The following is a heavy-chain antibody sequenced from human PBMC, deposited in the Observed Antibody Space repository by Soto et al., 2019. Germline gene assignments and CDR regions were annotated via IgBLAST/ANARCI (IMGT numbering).Heavy chain of an antibody. Sequence: GSLKLSCAASGFTFSSYGMHWVRQAPGKGLEWVAVISYDGSNKYYAESVKGRFPISRDNSKNTLYLQMLNLRAQDTAVYYCAKGQTLVVLSGYYYWGQGTLVTVSS. J-gene: IGHJ4*02. CDR1: GFTFSSYG. CDR3: AKGQTLVVLSGYYY. CDR2: ISYDGSNK. V-gene: IGHV3-30*18. D-gene: IGHD3-3*01.